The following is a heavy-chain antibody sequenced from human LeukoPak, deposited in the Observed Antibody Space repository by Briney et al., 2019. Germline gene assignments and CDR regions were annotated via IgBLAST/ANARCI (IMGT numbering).Heavy chain of an antibody. V-gene: IGHV3-7*01. CDR3: ARDIAATGTLYFDY. J-gene: IGHJ4*02. D-gene: IGHD6-13*01. CDR1: GFTFSNYW. CDR2: IKEDGSEK. Sequence: GGSLRLSCAASGFTFSNYWMSWVRQAPGKGLEWVANIKEDGSEKYYVDSVKGRFTISRDNAKNSLYLQMNSLRVEDTAVYYCARDIAATGTLYFDYWAREPWSPSPQ.